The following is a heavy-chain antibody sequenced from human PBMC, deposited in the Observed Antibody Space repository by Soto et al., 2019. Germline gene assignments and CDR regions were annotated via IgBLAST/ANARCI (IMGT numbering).Heavy chain of an antibody. Sequence: QVQLQESGPGLVKPSQTLSLTCTVSGGSISSGDYYWSWIRQPPGKGLEWIGYIYYSGSTYYNPSLKSRVTVSVDTSKNQFSLRLSAVTAADTAVYYWARDCISTGCYGAQYYYYGMDVWGQGATVTVSS. D-gene: IGHD2-2*01. V-gene: IGHV4-30-4*01. CDR2: IYYSGST. J-gene: IGHJ6*02. CDR3: ARDCISTGCYGAQYYYYGMDV. CDR1: GGSISSGDYY.